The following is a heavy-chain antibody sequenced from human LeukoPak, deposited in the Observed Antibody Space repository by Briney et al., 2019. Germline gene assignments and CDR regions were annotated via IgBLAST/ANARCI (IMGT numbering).Heavy chain of an antibody. Sequence: PGGSLRLSCAASRFTFSNFGMSWVRQAPGKGLEWVSSISSSSSYIYYADSVKGRFTISRDNAKSSLCLQMNSLRAEDTAVYYCARADIVVVTAILDYWGQGTLVTVSS. CDR1: RFTFSNFG. D-gene: IGHD2-21*02. CDR3: ARADIVVVTAILDY. CDR2: ISSSSSYI. V-gene: IGHV3-21*01. J-gene: IGHJ4*02.